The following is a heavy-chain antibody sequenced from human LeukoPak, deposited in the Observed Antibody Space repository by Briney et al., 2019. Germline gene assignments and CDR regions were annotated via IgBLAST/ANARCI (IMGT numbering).Heavy chain of an antibody. CDR3: AKGRGSTSIYES. V-gene: IGHV3-23*01. D-gene: IGHD2-2*01. Sequence: GGSLRLSCAGSGFTLRSCGMSWVRQTPGKGPEWVSFISDSGSTYYADSVKGRFTMSRDTSKNTVYLQMNSLRDDDTAAYFCAKGRGSTSIYESWGQGTLVTASS. CDR2: ISDSGST. CDR1: GFTLRSCG. J-gene: IGHJ4*02.